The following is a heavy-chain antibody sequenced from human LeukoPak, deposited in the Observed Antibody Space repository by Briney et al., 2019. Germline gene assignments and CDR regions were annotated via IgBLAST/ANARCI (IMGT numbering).Heavy chain of an antibody. V-gene: IGHV3-23*01. CDR3: AKGPRITMIVVVPGTDY. CDR1: GFTVSSNY. J-gene: IGHJ4*02. Sequence: GGSLRLSCAASGFTVSSNYMSWVRQAPGKGLEWVSAISGSGGSTYYADSVKGRFTISRDNSKNTLYLQMNSLRAEDTAVYYCAKGPRITMIVVVPGTDYWGQGTLVTVSS. D-gene: IGHD3-22*01. CDR2: ISGSGGST.